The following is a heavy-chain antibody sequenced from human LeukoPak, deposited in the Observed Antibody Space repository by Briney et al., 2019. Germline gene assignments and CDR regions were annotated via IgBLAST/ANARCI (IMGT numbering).Heavy chain of an antibody. D-gene: IGHD3-22*01. Sequence: SETLSLTCAVYGGSFSGYYWGWIRQPPGKGLEWIGSIYYSGSTYYNPSLKSRVTISVDTSKNQFSLKLSSVTAADTAVYYRARIDYYDSSGYYSSDAFDIWGQGTMVTVSS. J-gene: IGHJ3*02. V-gene: IGHV4-34*01. CDR3: ARIDYYDSSGYYSSDAFDI. CDR1: GGSFSGYY. CDR2: IYYSGST.